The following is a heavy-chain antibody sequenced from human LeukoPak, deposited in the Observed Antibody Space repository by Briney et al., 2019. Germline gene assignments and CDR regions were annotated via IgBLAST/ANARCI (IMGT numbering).Heavy chain of an antibody. CDR2: INSDGSRT. D-gene: IGHD2-2*01. CDR1: GYSFSNYW. V-gene: IGHV3-74*01. CDR3: ARGLYSFSTFTLDP. Sequence: GGSLRLSCAASGYSFSNYWMHWVRQAPGKGLVWVSRINSDGSRTNYADSVKGRFTISRDNAKNTLFLEVNGLGVEDSAVYYCARGLYSFSTFTLDPRGQGTLVTVSS. J-gene: IGHJ5*02.